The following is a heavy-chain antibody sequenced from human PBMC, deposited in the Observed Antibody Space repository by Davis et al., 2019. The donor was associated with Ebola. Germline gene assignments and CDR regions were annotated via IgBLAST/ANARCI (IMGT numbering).Heavy chain of an antibody. D-gene: IGHD7-27*01. CDR2: IFSNDEK. CDR3: AHEYRGWGCFDY. J-gene: IGHJ4*02. CDR1: GFSLSTSGVG. V-gene: IGHV2-26*01. Sequence: SGPTLVKPTQTLTLTCTLSGFSLSTSGVGVGWIRQPPGKALEWLAHIFSNDEKSYSPSLKSRLTFSKDTSKSQVVLTMTNMDPVDTATYYCAHEYRGWGCFDYWGQGTLVTVSS.